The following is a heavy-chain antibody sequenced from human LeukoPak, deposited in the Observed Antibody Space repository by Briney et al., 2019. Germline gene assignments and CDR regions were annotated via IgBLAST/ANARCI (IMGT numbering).Heavy chain of an antibody. CDR2: ISSSSSYI. J-gene: IGHJ6*03. Sequence: EGSLRLSCAASGFTFSSYSMNWVRQAPGKGLEWVSSISSSSSYIYYADSVKGRFTISRDNAKNSLYLQMNSLRAEDTAVYYCTTKGKDKYYYYYYYMDVWGKGTTVTVSS. CDR3: TTKGKDKYYYYYYYMDV. CDR1: GFTFSSYS. D-gene: IGHD1-14*01. V-gene: IGHV3-21*01.